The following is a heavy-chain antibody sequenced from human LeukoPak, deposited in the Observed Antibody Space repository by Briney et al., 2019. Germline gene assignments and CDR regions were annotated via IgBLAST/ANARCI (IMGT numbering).Heavy chain of an antibody. Sequence: PSETLSLTCTVSGGSISSYYWSWIRQPPGKGLEWIGYIYYSGSINYNPSLKSRLSISVDASKNQFSLKLSSVTATDTAVYYCASLTTVTQGYFDSWGQGTLVTVSS. D-gene: IGHD4-17*01. V-gene: IGHV4-59*08. CDR1: GGSISSYY. CDR3: ASLTTVTQGYFDS. CDR2: IYYSGSI. J-gene: IGHJ4*02.